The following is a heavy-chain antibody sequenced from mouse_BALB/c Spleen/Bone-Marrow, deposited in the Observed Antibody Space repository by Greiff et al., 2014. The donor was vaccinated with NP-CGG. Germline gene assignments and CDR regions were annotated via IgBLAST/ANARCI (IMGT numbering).Heavy chain of an antibody. CDR2: INPYNGAT. V-gene: IGHV1-31*01. Sequence: DVQLVESGPELVKPGASVKISCKASGYSFTGYYMHWVKQSHVKSLEWIGRINPYNGATSYNQNFKDKASLTVDKSSSTAYMELHSLTSEDSAVYYCARGYGNYDYWYFDVWGAGTTVTVSS. CDR1: GYSFTGYY. D-gene: IGHD2-1*01. J-gene: IGHJ1*01. CDR3: ARGYGNYDYWYFDV.